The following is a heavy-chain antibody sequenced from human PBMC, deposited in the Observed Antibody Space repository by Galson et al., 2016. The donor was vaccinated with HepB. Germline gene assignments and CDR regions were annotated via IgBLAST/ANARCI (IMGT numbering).Heavy chain of an antibody. J-gene: IGHJ2*01. CDR3: ATAEYNVGYFDL. CDR1: GFTFTNSA. V-gene: IGHV1-58*01. D-gene: IGHD1-14*01. Sequence: SVKVSCKASGFTFTNSAVQWVRQARGQRLEWIGWIVVGSGNTNYAQKFQERVTLNREMSTSTAYMELYGLRSEDTAVYYCATAEYNVGYFDLWGRGTLVSVSS. CDR2: IVVGSGNT.